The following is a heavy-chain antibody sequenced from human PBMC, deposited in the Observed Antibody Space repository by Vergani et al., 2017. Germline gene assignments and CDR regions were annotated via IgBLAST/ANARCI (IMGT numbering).Heavy chain of an antibody. V-gene: IGHV3-15*01. CDR2: IKSKTDGGTT. Sequence: EVQLVESGGGLVQPGGSLRLSCAASGFTFSNAWMSWVRQAPGKGLEWVGRIKSKTDGGTTDYAAPVKGRFTISRDDSKNTLYLQMNSLKTEDTAVYYCTTDPTMIVVVITTERLDYWGQGTLVTVSS. CDR3: TTDPTMIVVVITTERLDY. CDR1: GFTFSNAW. J-gene: IGHJ4*02. D-gene: IGHD3-22*01.